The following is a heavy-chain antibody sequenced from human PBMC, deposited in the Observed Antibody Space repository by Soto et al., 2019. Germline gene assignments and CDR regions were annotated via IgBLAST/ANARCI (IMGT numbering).Heavy chain of an antibody. Sequence: ASVKVSCKASGGTFSSYAISWVRQAPGQGLEWMGGIIPIFGTANYAQKFQGRVTIAADESTSTAYMELSSLRSEDTAVYYCARALYSGLYPTQYGMDVWGQGTTVTVSS. J-gene: IGHJ6*02. D-gene: IGHD5-12*01. CDR1: GGTFSSYA. CDR3: ARALYSGLYPTQYGMDV. CDR2: IIPIFGTA. V-gene: IGHV1-69*13.